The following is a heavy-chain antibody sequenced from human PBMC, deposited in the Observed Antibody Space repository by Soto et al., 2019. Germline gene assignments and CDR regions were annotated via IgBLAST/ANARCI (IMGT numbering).Heavy chain of an antibody. Sequence: ETLSLTCTVSGGSISSYYWSWIRQPPGKGLECIGYIYYSGSTNYNPSLKSRVTISVDTSKNQFSLKLSSVTAADTAVYYCARVWGGAFDIWGQGTMVTVSS. CDR1: GGSISSYY. V-gene: IGHV4-59*01. CDR2: IYYSGST. J-gene: IGHJ3*02. CDR3: ARVWGGAFDI. D-gene: IGHD3-10*01.